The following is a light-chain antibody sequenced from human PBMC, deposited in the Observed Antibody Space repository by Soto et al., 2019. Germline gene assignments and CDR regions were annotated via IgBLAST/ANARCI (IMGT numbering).Light chain of an antibody. CDR1: SSNIGSGYD. J-gene: IGLJ1*01. V-gene: IGLV1-40*01. CDR3: QSYDSSRRGFV. CDR2: DDF. Sequence: QSVLTQPPSVSGAPGQRVTISCTGSSSNIGSGYDVHWYQQLPGTAPKLLIYDDFNRPSGVPDRFSGSKSGTSASLAITGLQAEDETDYYCQSYDSSRRGFVFGTGTKAPS.